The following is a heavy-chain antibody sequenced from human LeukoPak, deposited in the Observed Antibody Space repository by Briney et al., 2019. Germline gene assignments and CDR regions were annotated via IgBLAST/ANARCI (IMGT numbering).Heavy chain of an antibody. CDR2: IIPIFGTA. CDR3: ARMTTVRGYYYYYYMDV. D-gene: IGHD4-11*01. J-gene: IGHJ6*03. Sequence: VASVKVSCKASGGTFSSYAISWVRQAPGQGLEWMGRIIPIFGTANYAQKFQGRVTITTDESTSTAYMELSSLRFEDTAVYYCARMTTVRGYYYYYYMDVWGKGTTVTVSS. V-gene: IGHV1-69*05. CDR1: GGTFSSYA.